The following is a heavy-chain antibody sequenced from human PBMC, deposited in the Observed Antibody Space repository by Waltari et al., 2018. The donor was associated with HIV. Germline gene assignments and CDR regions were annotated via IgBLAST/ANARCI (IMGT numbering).Heavy chain of an antibody. CDR1: GFKFYDYA. V-gene: IGHV3-9*01. D-gene: IGHD3-10*02. Sequence: EVQLVESGGGLVQPGRSLRLACPAPGFKFYDYAMHWVRQPPVKGLEWVSSISWHSTRITYADSVKGRFTISRDNAKKSLYLQMDSLRPEDTAFYYCSRGPMYNWFDPWGQGTLVTVSS. CDR3: SRGPMYNWFDP. J-gene: IGHJ5*02. CDR2: ISWHSTRI.